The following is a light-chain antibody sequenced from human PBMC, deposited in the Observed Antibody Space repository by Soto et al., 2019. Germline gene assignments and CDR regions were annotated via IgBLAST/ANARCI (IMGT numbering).Light chain of an antibody. V-gene: IGKV3-15*01. CDR2: DAS. J-gene: IGKJ1*01. Sequence: EIVMTQSPVTLSVSPWERATLSCRASQTIRSDLAWYQQRPGQAPRLLISDASTRATGIPARFSGSGSGTDFTLTISSLQPEDFATYYCQQAYGAPPTFGQGTKVDIK. CDR3: QQAYGAPPT. CDR1: QTIRSD.